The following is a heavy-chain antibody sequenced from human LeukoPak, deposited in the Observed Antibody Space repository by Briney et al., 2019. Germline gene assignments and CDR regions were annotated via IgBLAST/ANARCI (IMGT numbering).Heavy chain of an antibody. CDR2: IYYSGST. CDR3: ARDSRGTSYTATYDY. J-gene: IGHJ4*02. CDR1: GGSISSYY. V-gene: IGHV4-59*01. Sequence: SETLPLTCTVSGGSISSYYWSWIRQPPGKGLEWIGYIYYSGSTNYNPSLKSRVTISVDTSKNQFSLKLSSVTAADTAVYYCARDSRGTSYTATYDYWGQGTLVTVSS. D-gene: IGHD5-18*01.